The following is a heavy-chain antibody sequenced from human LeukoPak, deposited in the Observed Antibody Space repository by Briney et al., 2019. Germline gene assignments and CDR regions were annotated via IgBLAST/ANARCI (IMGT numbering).Heavy chain of an antibody. J-gene: IGHJ4*02. CDR1: GGSISSYY. V-gene: IGHV4-4*07. D-gene: IGHD4-17*01. CDR2: IYTSGST. Sequence: SETLSLTCTVSGGSISSYYRSWIRQPAGKGLEWIGRIYTSGSTNYNPFLKSRVTMSVDTSKNQFSLNLISVTATDTAVYYCARSHLTTLNYYDYWGQGTLVTVSS. CDR3: ARSHLTTLNYYDY.